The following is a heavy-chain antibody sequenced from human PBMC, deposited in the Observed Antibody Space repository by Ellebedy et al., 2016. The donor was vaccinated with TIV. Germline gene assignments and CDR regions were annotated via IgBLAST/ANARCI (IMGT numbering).Heavy chain of an antibody. V-gene: IGHV3-9*01. J-gene: IGHJ6*02. Sequence: GGSLRLXCAASGFTFGDYAMHWVRQAPGKGLEWVSGISWNSGSIGYADSVKGRFTISRDNAKNSLYLQMNSLRAEDTALYYCAKDAVGYGDLDVNFYGMDVWGQGTTVTVSS. CDR3: AKDAVGYGDLDVNFYGMDV. CDR2: ISWNSGSI. D-gene: IGHD4-17*01. CDR1: GFTFGDYA.